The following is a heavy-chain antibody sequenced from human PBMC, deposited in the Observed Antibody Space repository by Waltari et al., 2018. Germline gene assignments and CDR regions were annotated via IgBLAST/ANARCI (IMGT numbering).Heavy chain of an antibody. J-gene: IGHJ4*02. CDR1: GYTFTSYD. V-gene: IGHV1-8*01. CDR2: MNPNSGNT. Sequence: QVQLVQSGAEVKKPGASVKVSCKASGYTFTSYDINWVRQATGQGLEWMGWMNPNSGNTGYAQKFQGRVTMTRNTSISTAYMELSSLRSEDTAVYYCARVFYDSSGYSRDFDYWGQGTLVTVPS. D-gene: IGHD3-22*01. CDR3: ARVFYDSSGYSRDFDY.